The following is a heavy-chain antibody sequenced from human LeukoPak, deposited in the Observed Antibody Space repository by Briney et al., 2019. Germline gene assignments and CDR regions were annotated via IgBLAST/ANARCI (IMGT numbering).Heavy chain of an antibody. CDR1: GFPFSSFA. Sequence: GGSLRLSCVPSGFPFSSFAMTWVRQAPGKGLEWVSSISGSGGTTYYADSVKGRFTISRDSSKNMLYLHMNRLRAEDTAVYYCASPGIAVAVGPWGQGTLVIVSS. J-gene: IGHJ5*02. V-gene: IGHV3-23*01. CDR3: ASPGIAVAVGP. D-gene: IGHD6-19*01. CDR2: ISGSGGTT.